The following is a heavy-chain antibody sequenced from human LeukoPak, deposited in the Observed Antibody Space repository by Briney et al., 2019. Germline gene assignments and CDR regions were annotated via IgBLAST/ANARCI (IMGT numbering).Heavy chain of an antibody. CDR1: GYTFTDYY. CDR2: VNPKSGAT. J-gene: IGHJ5*02. D-gene: IGHD2-8*01. CDR3: ARADNNGWFDP. V-gene: IGHV1-2*02. Sequence: GASVRVSCKASGYTFTDYYLHWLRQAPGQGLEWMGWVNPKSGATNYAQRFQGRVTMTWQTSISTGNMELSSMRSDDTAVDYCARADNNGWFDPGGQGTLVTVPA.